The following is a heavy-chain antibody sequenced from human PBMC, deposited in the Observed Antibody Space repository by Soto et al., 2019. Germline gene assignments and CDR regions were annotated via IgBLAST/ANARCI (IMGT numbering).Heavy chain of an antibody. Sequence: GGSLRLSCAASGFTFSNAWMSWVRQAPGKGLEWVGRIKSKTDGGTTDYAAPVKGRFTISRDDSKNTLYLQMNSLKTEDTAVYYCTTDPRHCSGGSCRVNVWGKGTTVTVSS. CDR2: IKSKTDGGTT. J-gene: IGHJ6*04. CDR3: TTDPRHCSGGSCRVNV. CDR1: GFTFSNAW. V-gene: IGHV3-15*01. D-gene: IGHD2-15*01.